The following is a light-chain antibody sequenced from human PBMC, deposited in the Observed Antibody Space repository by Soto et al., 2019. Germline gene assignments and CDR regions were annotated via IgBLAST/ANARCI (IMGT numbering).Light chain of an antibody. CDR2: KAS. CDR3: QQYNSYSWT. J-gene: IGKJ1*01. CDR1: QSFSNW. Sequence: DIQMTQSPSTLSASVGDTVTITCRASQSFSNWLAWYPQKPGKAPKFLFYKASTLESGVPSRFSGSGSGTEFTLTISSLQPDDFATYYCQQYNSYSWTFGQGTKVEIK. V-gene: IGKV1-5*03.